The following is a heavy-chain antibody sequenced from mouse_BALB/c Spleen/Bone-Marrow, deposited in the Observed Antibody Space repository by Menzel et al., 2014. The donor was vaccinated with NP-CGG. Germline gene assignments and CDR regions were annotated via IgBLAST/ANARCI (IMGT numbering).Heavy chain of an antibody. Sequence: EVKLQESGPELVRPGALVKLSCKASGFNINDYYMHWVKQRPEQGLEWIGWIDPENGNTLYDPKFQGKASITADTSSNPACLQLSSLTSEVTAVYYCTRTYSFDYWPDGTTLTISS. CDR2: IDPENGNT. J-gene: IGHJ2*01. V-gene: IGHV14-1*02. CDR3: TRTYSFDY. CDR1: GFNINDYY.